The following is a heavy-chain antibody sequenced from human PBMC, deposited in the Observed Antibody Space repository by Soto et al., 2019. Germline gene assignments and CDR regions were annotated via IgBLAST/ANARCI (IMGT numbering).Heavy chain of an antibody. J-gene: IGHJ4*02. CDR1: GDSIINYC. D-gene: IGHD2-2*01. CDR2: IYYTGST. Sequence: SETLSLTCPVSGDSIINYCWSWIRTHPGKRLEWIGYIYYTGSTTYNPSLESRVTMSVDTSKNQFSLKLSSVNAADTAVYYCAKYRRPEAEGFTLDYWGRGTLVPVSS. CDR3: AKYRRPEAEGFTLDY. V-gene: IGHV4-59*01.